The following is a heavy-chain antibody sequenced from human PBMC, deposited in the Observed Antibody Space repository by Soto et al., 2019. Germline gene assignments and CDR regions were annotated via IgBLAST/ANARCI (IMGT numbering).Heavy chain of an antibody. D-gene: IGHD3-9*01. CDR3: DREGYFDTSNCLET. J-gene: IGHJ5*02. CDR2: IYYSGRT. V-gene: IGHV4-30-4*02. Sequence: PSSTXSLACTFSGGSSVMVAYWLSGILQPPGSVLEGIGYIYYSGRTYYNPSLKSRFTISVEPSKHQFSMKMRSVTAADTAVYYCDREGYFDTSNCLETWGQGTLVTV. CDR1: GGSSVMVAYW.